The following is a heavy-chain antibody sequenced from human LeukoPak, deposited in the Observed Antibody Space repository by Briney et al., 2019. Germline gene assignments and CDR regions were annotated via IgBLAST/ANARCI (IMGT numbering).Heavy chain of an antibody. CDR1: GYTFTGYY. Sequence: ASVKASCKASGYTFTGYYIHWVRQAPGQGLEWMGRIDPDSGGTNYAQKFQGRVTMTRDTSITTAYMELSRLRSDDTAVYYCATNGGPAGPGWGQGTLVTVSS. D-gene: IGHD2-8*01. CDR2: IDPDSGGT. CDR3: ATNGGPAGPG. J-gene: IGHJ4*02. V-gene: IGHV1-2*06.